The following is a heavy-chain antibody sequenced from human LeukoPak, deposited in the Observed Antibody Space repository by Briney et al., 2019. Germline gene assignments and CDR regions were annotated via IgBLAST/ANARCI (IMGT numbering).Heavy chain of an antibody. D-gene: IGHD1-26*01. CDR3: ATDLLPSGSYFFDY. J-gene: IGHJ4*02. CDR2: FDPEDGET. Sequence: ASVKVSCKVSGYTLTELSMHWVRQAPGKGLEWMGGFDPEDGETIYAQKFQGRVTMTEDTSTDTAYMELSSLRSEDTAVYNCATDLLPSGSYFFDYWGQGTLVTVSS. V-gene: IGHV1-24*01. CDR1: GYTLTELS.